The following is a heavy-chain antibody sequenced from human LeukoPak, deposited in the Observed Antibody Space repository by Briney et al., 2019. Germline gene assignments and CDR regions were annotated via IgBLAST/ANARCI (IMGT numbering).Heavy chain of an antibody. D-gene: IGHD5-18*01. CDR1: GGSISSGGYS. J-gene: IGHJ4*02. V-gene: IGHV4-30-2*03. CDR3: ARQYSGDSRSPFFDY. Sequence: PSQTLSLTCAVSGGSISSGGYSWSWIRQPPGKGPEWIGSVCYSGSTYYNPSLKSRVTISVDTSKNQFSLKLSSVTAADTAVYYCARQYSGDSRSPFFDYWGQGTLVTVSS. CDR2: VCYSGST.